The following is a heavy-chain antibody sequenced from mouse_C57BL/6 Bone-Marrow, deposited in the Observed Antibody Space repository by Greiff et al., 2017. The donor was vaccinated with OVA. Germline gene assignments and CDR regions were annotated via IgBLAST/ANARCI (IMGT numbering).Heavy chain of an antibody. CDR2: IDPENGDT. CDR3: TALVVTTVVATWNYAMDY. V-gene: IGHV14-4*01. D-gene: IGHD1-1*01. J-gene: IGHJ4*01. CDR1: GFNIKDDY. Sequence: VQLQQSGAELVRPGASVKLSCTASGFNIKDDYMHWVKQRPEQGLEWIGWIDPENGDTEYASKFQGKATITADTSSNTAYLQLSSLTSEDTAVYYCTALVVTTVVATWNYAMDYWGQGTSVTVSS.